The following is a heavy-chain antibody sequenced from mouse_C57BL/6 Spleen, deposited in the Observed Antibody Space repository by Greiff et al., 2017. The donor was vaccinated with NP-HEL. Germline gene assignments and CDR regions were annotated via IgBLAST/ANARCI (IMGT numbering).Heavy chain of an antibody. V-gene: IGHV1-69*01. CDR2: IAPSDSYT. J-gene: IGHJ2*01. Sequence: QVQLQQPGAELVMPGASVKLSCKASGYTFTRYWMHWVKQRPGQGLEWIGEIAPSDSYTNYNQKFKGKSTLTVDKSSSTAYMQLSSLTSEDSAVYNCARDYYDYDGDYWGQGTTLTVSS. CDR3: ARDYYDYDGDY. D-gene: IGHD2-4*01. CDR1: GYTFTRYW.